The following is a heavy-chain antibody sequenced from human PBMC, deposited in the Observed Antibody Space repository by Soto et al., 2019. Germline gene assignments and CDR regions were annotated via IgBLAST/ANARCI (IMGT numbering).Heavy chain of an antibody. CDR1: VFTFSNYA. D-gene: IGHD4-17*01. CDR3: ARRPVTYYFDY. J-gene: IGHJ4*02. V-gene: IGHV3-30-3*01. CDR2: ISYDGSNT. Sequence: GGPLSLSCAASVFTFSNYAMHWVRQAPGKGLELVAVISYDGSNTYYADSVKGRFTISRDNSKNTLYLQMDSLRAEDTAVYFCARRPVTYYFDYWGQGTLVTVPQ.